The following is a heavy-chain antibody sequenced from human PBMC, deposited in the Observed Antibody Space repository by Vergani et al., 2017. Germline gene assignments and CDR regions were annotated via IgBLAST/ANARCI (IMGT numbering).Heavy chain of an antibody. D-gene: IGHD2-2*01. CDR3: ARQASSRKNWFDP. J-gene: IGHJ5*02. CDR2: INSDGSST. CDR1: GFTFSSYW. V-gene: IGHV3-74*01. Sequence: EVQLVESGGGLVQPGGSLRLSCAASGFTFSSYWMHWVRQAPGKGLVWVSRINSDGSSTSYADSVKGRFTISRDNAKNSLYLQMNSLRAEDTAVYYFARQASSRKNWFDPWGQGTLVTVSS.